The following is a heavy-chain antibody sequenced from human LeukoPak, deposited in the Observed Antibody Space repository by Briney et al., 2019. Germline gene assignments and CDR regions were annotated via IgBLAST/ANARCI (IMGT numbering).Heavy chain of an antibody. Sequence: ASVKVSCKASGYTFTSYGISWVRQAPGQGLEWMGRINPNSGGTNYAQKFQGRVTMTRDMSISTAYMELSRLRSDDTAVYYCARDTGRKWFDPWGQGTLVTVSS. V-gene: IGHV1-2*06. CDR1: GYTFTSYG. D-gene: IGHD4-17*01. CDR2: INPNSGGT. J-gene: IGHJ5*02. CDR3: ARDTGRKWFDP.